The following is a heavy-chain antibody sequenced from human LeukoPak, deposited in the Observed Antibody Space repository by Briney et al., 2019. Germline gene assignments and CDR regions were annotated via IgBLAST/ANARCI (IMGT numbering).Heavy chain of an antibody. CDR1: GLSLSTNW. Sequence: GGSLPLSCAASGLSLSTNWMDWIRQAPGKGLEWVANIKQDGSAKHYVDSVKGQFTIFRHNAKDSLYLQMHSLTVEGTAVYCCAKGGGWAHESWGQGTLVTVSS. CDR2: IKQDGSAK. D-gene: IGHD6-19*01. J-gene: IGHJ4*02. V-gene: IGHV3-7*01. CDR3: AKGGGWAHES.